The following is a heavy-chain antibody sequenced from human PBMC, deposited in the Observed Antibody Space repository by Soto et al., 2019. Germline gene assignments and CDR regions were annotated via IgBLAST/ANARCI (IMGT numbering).Heavy chain of an antibody. D-gene: IGHD4-17*01. CDR1: GYTFNRHG. Sequence: QVQVVQSGGEVKKPGASVMVSCRASGYTFNRHGISWVRQAPGQGLEWMGWISCYNGDTNYAQKLQGRVTMTRDTSASTVYMELRSLRSDDTAVYYCARLYGGRGMDVWGQGTTVTVSS. V-gene: IGHV1-18*01. CDR2: ISCYNGDT. CDR3: ARLYGGRGMDV. J-gene: IGHJ6*02.